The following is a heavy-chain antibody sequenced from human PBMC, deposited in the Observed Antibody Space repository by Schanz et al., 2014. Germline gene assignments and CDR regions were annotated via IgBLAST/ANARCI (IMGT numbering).Heavy chain of an antibody. D-gene: IGHD1-26*01. CDR2: VSRSTPDI. Sequence: EVQLLESGGGLVQPGGSLRLSCAASGFTFGDYAMTWVRQAPGKGLEWVSYVSRSTPDIYYADSVKGRFTMSRDNAKISVFLQMNSLRAEDTSVYYCVRYSFFAFDYWGQGTLVTVSS. CDR3: VRYSFFAFDY. J-gene: IGHJ4*02. CDR1: GFTFGDYA. V-gene: IGHV3-48*01.